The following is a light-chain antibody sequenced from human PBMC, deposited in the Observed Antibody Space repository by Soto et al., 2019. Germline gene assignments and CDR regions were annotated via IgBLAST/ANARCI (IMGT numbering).Light chain of an antibody. CDR1: QSVSSY. CDR3: QNRMNWPLT. Sequence: EVVLTQSPATLSLSPGESATLSCRASQSVSSYLLWYQQKTGQAPRILIYDESNRATGIPARFSGSGSETDLNLTISRLEPEDFAVYYCQNRMNWPLTFGQGTRLEIK. CDR2: DES. V-gene: IGKV3-11*01. J-gene: IGKJ5*01.